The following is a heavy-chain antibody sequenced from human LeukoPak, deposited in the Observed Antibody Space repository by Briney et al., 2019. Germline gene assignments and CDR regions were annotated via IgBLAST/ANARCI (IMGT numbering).Heavy chain of an antibody. CDR2: FSGSGGNT. CDR1: GFTFSSYA. Sequence: GGSLRLSCAASGFTFSSYAMSWVRQAPGKGLEWVSTFSGSGGNTYYADPVKGRFTISRDNSKNTLYLQMNSLRAEDTAVYYCAKWVVAVTSKNYYYMDVWGKGTTVTISS. J-gene: IGHJ6*03. D-gene: IGHD5-12*01. V-gene: IGHV3-23*01. CDR3: AKWVVAVTSKNYYYMDV.